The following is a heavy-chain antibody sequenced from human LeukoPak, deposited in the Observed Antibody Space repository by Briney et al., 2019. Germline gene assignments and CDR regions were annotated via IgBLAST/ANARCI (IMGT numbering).Heavy chain of an antibody. Sequence: SETLSLTCTVSGGSINSYYWSWLRQPAGKGLEWIGRIYTSGSTNYNPSLKSRVTMSVDTSKNQFSLKLSSVTAADTAVYYCARDGVGYSYGSRDAFDIGGQGTMVTVS. CDR1: GGSINSYY. J-gene: IGHJ3*02. V-gene: IGHV4-4*07. CDR3: ARDGVGYSYGSRDAFDI. D-gene: IGHD5-18*01. CDR2: IYTSGST.